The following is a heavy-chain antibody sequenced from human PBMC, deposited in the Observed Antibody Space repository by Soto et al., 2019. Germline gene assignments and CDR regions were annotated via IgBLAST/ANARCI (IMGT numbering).Heavy chain of an antibody. J-gene: IGHJ6*02. CDR3: ARDTPGPSFYYGMDA. CDR2: TYYRSKWYN. CDR1: GDRFSRNSAA. Sequence: QSQTLSLTCAISGDRFSRNSAAWNWIRQSPSRGLEWLGRTYYRSKWYNDFAVSLKSRITINPDTSKNQFSLQLNSLTPEDTAVYYCARDTPGPSFYYGMDAWGQGTAVTVSS. V-gene: IGHV6-1*01.